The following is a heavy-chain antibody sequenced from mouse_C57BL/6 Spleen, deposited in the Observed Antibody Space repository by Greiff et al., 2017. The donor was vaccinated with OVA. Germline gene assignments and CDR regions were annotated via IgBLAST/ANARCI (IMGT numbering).Heavy chain of an antibody. J-gene: IGHJ2*01. V-gene: IGHV1-82*01. Sequence: QVQLQQSGPELVKPGASVKISCKASGYAFSSSWMNWVKQRPGKGLEWIGRIYPGDGDTNYNGKFTGKATLTADKSSSTAYMQLSSLTSEDSAVYCCARSRDGYYNYFDYWGQGTTLTVSS. D-gene: IGHD2-3*01. CDR1: GYAFSSSW. CDR2: IYPGDGDT. CDR3: ARSRDGYYNYFDY.